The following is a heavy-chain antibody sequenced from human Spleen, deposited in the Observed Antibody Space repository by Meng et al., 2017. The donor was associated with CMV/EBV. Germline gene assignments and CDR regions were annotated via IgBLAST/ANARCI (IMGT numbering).Heavy chain of an antibody. Sequence: LSCVASLSTFNVYAMFWVRQAPGKGLEWVALMSNDGSNQYYADSVKSQFTMSRDRSKNTLFLQMNSLRLEDTGLYYCVSRRLHLDVWGLGTTVTVSS. CDR3: VSRRLHLDV. CDR1: LSTFNVYA. J-gene: IGHJ6*02. CDR2: MSNDGSNQ. V-gene: IGHV3-30-3*01. D-gene: IGHD1-14*01.